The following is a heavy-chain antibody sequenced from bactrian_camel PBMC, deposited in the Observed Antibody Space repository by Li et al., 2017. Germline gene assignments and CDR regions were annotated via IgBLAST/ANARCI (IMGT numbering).Heavy chain of an antibody. J-gene: IGHJ4*01. CDR1: GYSAVTLC. V-gene: IGHV3S53*01. Sequence: VQLVESGGGSAQVGGSLRLSCAAASGYSAVTLCMGWFRQAPGKEREGVARVTGGGSTIYADSVKGRFTISRDNAKNTVYLQMNSLNSEDTALYYCWSRAGWGQGTQVTVS. CDR3: WSRAG. CDR2: VTGGGST.